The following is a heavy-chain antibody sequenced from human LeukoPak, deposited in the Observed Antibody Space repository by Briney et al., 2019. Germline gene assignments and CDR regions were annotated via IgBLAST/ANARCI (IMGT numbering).Heavy chain of an antibody. Sequence: GGSLRLSCAASGFTFSNYSMNWVRQAPGKGLEWVANIKEDGSEKNYVDSVKGRFTIFRDNAKNSLYLQMNSLRAEDTAAYYCARDVFSYRGVTYYYYMVVWGKGATVTISS. CDR2: IKEDGSEK. J-gene: IGHJ6*03. V-gene: IGHV3-7*01. CDR1: GFTFSNYS. CDR3: ARDVFSYRGVTYYYYMVV. D-gene: IGHD3-10*01.